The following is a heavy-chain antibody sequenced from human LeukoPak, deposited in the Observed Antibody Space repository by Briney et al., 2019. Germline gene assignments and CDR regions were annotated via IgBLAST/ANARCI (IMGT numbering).Heavy chain of an antibody. CDR1: GGSISSYY. J-gene: IGHJ3*02. CDR2: IYYSGST. Sequence: SETLSLTCTVPGGSISSYYWSWIRQPPGKGLEWIGYIYYSGSTNYNPSLKSRVTISVDTSKNQFSLKLSSVTAADTAVYYCARERVVPAVGTAFDIWGQGTMVTVSS. D-gene: IGHD2-2*01. CDR3: ARERVVPAVGTAFDI. V-gene: IGHV4-59*01.